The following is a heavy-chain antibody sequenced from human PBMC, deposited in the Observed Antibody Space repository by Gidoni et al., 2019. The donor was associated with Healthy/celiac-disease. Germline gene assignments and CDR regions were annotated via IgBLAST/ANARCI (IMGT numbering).Heavy chain of an antibody. Sequence: QVQLQQWGAGLLKPSETLSLTCAVYGGSFSGYYWSWIRQPPGKGLEWIGEINHSGSTNYNPSLKSRVTISVDTSKNQFSLKLSSVTAADTAVYYCARSRRFGGVRPPGSCYFDYWGQGTLVTVSS. CDR1: GGSFSGYY. D-gene: IGHD3-16*01. J-gene: IGHJ4*02. CDR3: ARSRRFGGVRPPGSCYFDY. CDR2: INHSGST. V-gene: IGHV4-34*01.